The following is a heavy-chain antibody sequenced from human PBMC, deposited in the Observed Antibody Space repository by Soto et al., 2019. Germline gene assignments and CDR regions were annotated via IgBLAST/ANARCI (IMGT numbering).Heavy chain of an antibody. J-gene: IGHJ6*02. D-gene: IGHD2-2*01. V-gene: IGHV1-69*12. CDR1: GGTFSSYA. CDR3: AREGGYCISTGGYAPFYYCYGMDV. CDR2: IIPIFGTA. Sequence: QVQLVQSGAEVKKPGSSVKVSCKASGGTFSSYAISWVRQAPGQGLEWMGGIIPIFGTANYAQKFQGRVTITDDESTRTAYMELSSLRAEDTAVYYCAREGGYCISTGGYAPFYYCYGMDVWGQGTTVTVSS.